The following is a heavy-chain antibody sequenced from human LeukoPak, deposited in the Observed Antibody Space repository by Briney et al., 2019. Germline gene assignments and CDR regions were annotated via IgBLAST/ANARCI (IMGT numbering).Heavy chain of an antibody. D-gene: IGHD3-10*01. Sequence: GGSLRLSCAASGFIFSNFGIHRVRQAPGKGLQWVAFIRHDGSNKYFVDSVKGRFTISRDNSKNTLYLQMNSLRIDDTAMYYCARDHHGTGSYFEYWGQGILVTISS. CDR3: ARDHHGTGSYFEY. V-gene: IGHV3-30*02. CDR1: GFIFSNFG. CDR2: IRHDGSNK. J-gene: IGHJ4*02.